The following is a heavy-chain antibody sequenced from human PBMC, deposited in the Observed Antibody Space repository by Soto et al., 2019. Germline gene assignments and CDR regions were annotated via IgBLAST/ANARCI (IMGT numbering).Heavy chain of an antibody. V-gene: IGHV3-73*02. J-gene: IGHJ4*02. CDR2: IRSKANNYST. D-gene: IGHD1-26*01. CDR3: ARLWSEREPNFDY. CDR1: GYTFSDSA. Sequence: EVQLVESGGGLVQPGGSLKLSCAASGYTFSDSAMHWVRQASGKGLAWVGRIRSKANNYSTVYAASVTGRFTISRDDSRNTAYLQMNSLKTEDTAVYYCARLWSEREPNFDYWGQGTLVSVSS.